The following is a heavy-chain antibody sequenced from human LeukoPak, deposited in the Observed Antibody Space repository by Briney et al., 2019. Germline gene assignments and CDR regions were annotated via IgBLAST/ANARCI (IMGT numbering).Heavy chain of an antibody. D-gene: IGHD1-1*01. CDR1: GFTFSSYW. CDR2: MDPAGRTI. Sequence: PGGSLRLSCAASGFTFSSYWMHWVRQAPGKGLEWVSRMDPAGRTIDYADSVKGRFTISRDNAKDTLYLQMSSLRDEDTAVYYCISDLRGRDDQWGRGTLVTVSS. J-gene: IGHJ5*02. V-gene: IGHV3-74*01. CDR3: ISDLRGRDDQ.